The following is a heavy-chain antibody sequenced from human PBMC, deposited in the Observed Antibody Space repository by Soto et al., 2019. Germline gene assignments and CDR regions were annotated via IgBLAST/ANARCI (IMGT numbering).Heavy chain of an antibody. V-gene: IGHV4-34*01. CDR2: INHSGST. D-gene: IGHD7-27*01. CDR1: GGSFSGYY. CDR3: ARGWGRIFDY. J-gene: IGHJ4*02. Sequence: QVQLQQWGAGLLKPSETLSLTCAVYGGSFSGYYWNWIRQPPGKGLEWIGEINHSGSTNYNPSLKCRVTLSVDTSKNQFSLKLSSVTAAASAVYYCARGWGRIFDYWGQGTLVTVSS.